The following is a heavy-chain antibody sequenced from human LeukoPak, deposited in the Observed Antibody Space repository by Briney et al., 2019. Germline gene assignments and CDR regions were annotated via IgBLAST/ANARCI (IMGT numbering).Heavy chain of an antibody. Sequence: SETLSLTCNVSGGSVSSGSYYWSWIRQPPGKGLEWIGYVYYSGSTKYNPSLKSRVTLSVDTSKNQFSLKLSSVTAADTAVYYCARDVVDGDAFDIWGQGTMVTVSS. CDR2: VYYSGST. D-gene: IGHD2-15*01. J-gene: IGHJ3*02. CDR1: GGSVSSGSYY. CDR3: ARDVVDGDAFDI. V-gene: IGHV4-61*01.